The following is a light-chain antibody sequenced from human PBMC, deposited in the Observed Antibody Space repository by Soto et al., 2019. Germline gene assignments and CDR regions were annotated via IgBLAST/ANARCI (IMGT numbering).Light chain of an antibody. V-gene: IGKV1-39*01. CDR1: QSINSY. CDR3: QQSYSTVIT. CDR2: AAS. J-gene: IGKJ5*01. Sequence: DIQMTQSLSSLSASVGDRVTITCGASQSINSYLNWYQQKPGKAPKLLIYAASSLQSGVPSRFSGSGSGTDFTLTISSLQPEDFATYYCQQSYSTVITFGQGTRLEIK.